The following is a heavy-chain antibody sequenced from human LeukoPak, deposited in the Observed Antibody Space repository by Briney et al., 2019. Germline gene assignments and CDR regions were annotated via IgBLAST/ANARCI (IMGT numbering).Heavy chain of an antibody. CDR3: AREGARWEPSFSAFDI. J-gene: IGHJ3*02. Sequence: SETLSLTCAVSVGSISSSNWWSWVRQPPGKGLEWIGEIYHSGSTRYNPSLESRVTISVETSKHPFSLKVSSVTAADPAVYYCAREGARWEPSFSAFDIWGQGTMVTVSS. CDR2: IYHSGST. V-gene: IGHV4-4*02. D-gene: IGHD1-26*01. CDR1: VGSISSSNW.